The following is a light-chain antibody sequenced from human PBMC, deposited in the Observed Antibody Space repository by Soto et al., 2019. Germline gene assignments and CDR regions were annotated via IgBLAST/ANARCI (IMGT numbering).Light chain of an antibody. CDR2: DAS. CDR1: QSINNW. J-gene: IGKJ1*01. V-gene: IGKV1-5*01. CDR3: QQYASYSPT. Sequence: DIQMTQSPSTLSASVVDRVTITCRASQSINNWLAWYQLKPGKAPKLLIYDASTLESGVPSRFSGSGSGTEFTLTISSLQPDDFATYCCQQYASYSPTFGQGPKVGIK.